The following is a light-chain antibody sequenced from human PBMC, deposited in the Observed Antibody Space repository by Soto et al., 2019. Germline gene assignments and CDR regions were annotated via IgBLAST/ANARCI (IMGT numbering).Light chain of an antibody. Sequence: ETVLTQSPGALSLSPGERATLSCRASQSVSASQLAWYQQKPGQAPRLLIYGVSIRATGIPDRFSGSGYGTDFTLTISRLEPEDFALYYGQQFGSSTWTFAQATKV. V-gene: IGKV3-20*01. CDR1: QSVSASQ. J-gene: IGKJ1*01. CDR2: GVS. CDR3: QQFGSSTWT.